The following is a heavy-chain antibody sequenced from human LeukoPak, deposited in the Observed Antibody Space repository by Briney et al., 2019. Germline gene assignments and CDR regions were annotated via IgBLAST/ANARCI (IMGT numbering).Heavy chain of an antibody. CDR1: GGSISSHY. V-gene: IGHV4-59*11. J-gene: IGHJ4*02. D-gene: IGHD7-27*01. CDR2: IYYSGST. CDR3: ARDRWGSDY. Sequence: PSETLSLTCTVSGGSISSHYWSWIRQPPGKGLEWIGYIYYSGSTNYNPSLKSRVTISVDTSKNQFSLKLSSVTAADTAVYNCARDRWGSDYWGQGTLVTVSS.